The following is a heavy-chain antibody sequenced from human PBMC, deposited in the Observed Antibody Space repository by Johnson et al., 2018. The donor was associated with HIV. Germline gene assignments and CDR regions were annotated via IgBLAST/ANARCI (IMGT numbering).Heavy chain of an antibody. J-gene: IGHJ3*01. D-gene: IGHD3-9*01. CDR3: ARDLPYDDILTGSIGWGAFDV. Sequence: QVQLVESGGGLVKPGGSLRLSCAASGFTFSDYYMSWIRQAPGKGLEWVSYISSSGSTIYYADSVKGRFTISRDNSKNTLYLQMNSLRAEDTAVYYCARDLPYDDILTGSIGWGAFDVWGQGTMVTVSS. CDR1: GFTFSDYY. V-gene: IGHV3-11*01. CDR2: ISSSGSTI.